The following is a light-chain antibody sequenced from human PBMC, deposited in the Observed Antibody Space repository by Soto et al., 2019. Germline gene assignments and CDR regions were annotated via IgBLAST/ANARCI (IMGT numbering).Light chain of an antibody. J-gene: IGKJ1*01. Sequence: EIVLTQSPGTLSLSPGERATLSCRASQSVSSSYLAWYQQKPGQAPRLLIYGASSRATGIPDRFSGSGFGTEFTLTISSLQPDDFATYYCQHYKESSTFGQGTRLEIK. CDR1: QSVSSSY. V-gene: IGKV3-20*01. CDR2: GAS. CDR3: QHYKESST.